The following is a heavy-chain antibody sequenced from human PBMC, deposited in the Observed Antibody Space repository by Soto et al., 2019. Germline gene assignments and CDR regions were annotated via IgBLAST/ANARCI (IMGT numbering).Heavy chain of an antibody. J-gene: IGHJ4*02. CDR1: EGSVDIGTDY. D-gene: IGHD2-21*01. CDR2: IHYSGST. V-gene: IGHV4-61*01. Sequence: PMSLTCTVPEGSVDIGTDYWSCIRQPPGKGLEWIGFIHYSGSTNYNPSLKSRVTMSVDTSKNQFSLKSTSVNAADTAVYYCTRGGDAYKNGHWGQGTLVTVSS. CDR3: TRGGDAYKNGH.